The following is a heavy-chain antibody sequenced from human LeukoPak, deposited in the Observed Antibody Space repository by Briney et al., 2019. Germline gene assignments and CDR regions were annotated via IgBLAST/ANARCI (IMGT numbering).Heavy chain of an antibody. V-gene: IGHV3-23*01. CDR2: ISGSGGST. CDR3: AEAVVVRGYFDY. D-gene: IGHD3-10*01. J-gene: IGHJ4*02. Sequence: QPGGSLRLSCAASGFTFSSYAMSGVRQAPGKGLEWVSAISGSGGSTYYADSVKGRFTISRDNSKNTLYLQMNSLRAEDTAVYYCAEAVVVRGYFDYWGQGTLVTVSS. CDR1: GFTFSSYA.